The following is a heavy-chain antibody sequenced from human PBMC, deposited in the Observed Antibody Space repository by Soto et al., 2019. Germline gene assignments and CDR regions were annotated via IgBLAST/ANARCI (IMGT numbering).Heavy chain of an antibody. V-gene: IGHV3-30*03. CDR2: ISYDGSNK. Sequence: GGSLRLSCTASGITFSSYGMHWVRQAPGKGLEWVAVISYDGSNKYYADSVKGRFTISRDNSENTLYLQMNSLRAEDTAVYYCASLYGFDFGYFDYWGQGTLVTVSS. CDR1: GITFSSYG. D-gene: IGHD3-3*01. CDR3: ASLYGFDFGYFDY. J-gene: IGHJ4*02.